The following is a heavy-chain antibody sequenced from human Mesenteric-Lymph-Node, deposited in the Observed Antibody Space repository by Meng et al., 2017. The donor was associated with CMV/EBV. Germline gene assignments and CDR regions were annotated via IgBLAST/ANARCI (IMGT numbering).Heavy chain of an antibody. Sequence: SETLSLTCTVSGGSISSSSYYWGWIRQPPGKGLGWIGSIYCSGSTYYNPSLKSRVTISVDTSKNQFSLKLSSVTAADTAVYYCAREVTIFGVVIGYKFDPWGQGTLVTVSS. V-gene: IGHV4-39*07. D-gene: IGHD3-3*01. CDR3: AREVTIFGVVIGYKFDP. CDR1: GGSISSSSYY. J-gene: IGHJ5*02. CDR2: IYCSGST.